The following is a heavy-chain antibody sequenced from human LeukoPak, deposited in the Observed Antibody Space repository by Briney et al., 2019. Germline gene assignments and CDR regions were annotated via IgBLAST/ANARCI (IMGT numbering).Heavy chain of an antibody. CDR3: ARDFSYYYDSSGSFDY. CDR1: GFTFDDYG. D-gene: IGHD3-22*01. CDR2: INWNGGST. J-gene: IGHJ4*02. Sequence: GGSLRLSCAASGFTFDDYGMSWVRQAPGKGLEWVSGINWNGGSTGYADSGKGRFTISRDNAKNSLYLQMNSLRAEDTALYYCARDFSYYYDSSGSFDYWGQGTLVTVSS. V-gene: IGHV3-20*04.